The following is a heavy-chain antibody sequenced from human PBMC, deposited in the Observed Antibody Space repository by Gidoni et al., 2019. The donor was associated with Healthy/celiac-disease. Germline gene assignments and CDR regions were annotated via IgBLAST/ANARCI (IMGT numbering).Heavy chain of an antibody. Sequence: EVQLLESGGGLVQPGGVLRLSCSASGFTFSRYAMSWVRQAPGKGLEGVTAISGSGGSTYYADSVKGRFTISRDNSKNTLYLQMNSLRAEDTAVYCCAKVARYCSGGSCYIWDYWGQGTLVTVSS. V-gene: IGHV3-23*01. CDR1: GFTFSRYA. CDR2: ISGSGGST. J-gene: IGHJ4*02. D-gene: IGHD2-15*01. CDR3: AKVARYCSGGSCYIWDY.